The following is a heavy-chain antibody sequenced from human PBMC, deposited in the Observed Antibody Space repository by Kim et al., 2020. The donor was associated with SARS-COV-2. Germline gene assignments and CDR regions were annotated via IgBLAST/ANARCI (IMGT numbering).Heavy chain of an antibody. D-gene: IGHD1-26*01. CDR3: TTDVIVGDGAFDI. CDR2: IKSKTDGGTT. V-gene: IGHV3-15*01. CDR1: GFTFSNAW. Sequence: GGSLRLSCAASGFTFSNAWMSWVRQAPGKGLEWVGRIKSKTDGGTTDYAAPVKGRFTISRDDSKNTLYLQMNSLKTEDTAVYYCTTDVIVGDGAFDIWGQGTMVTVSS. J-gene: IGHJ3*02.